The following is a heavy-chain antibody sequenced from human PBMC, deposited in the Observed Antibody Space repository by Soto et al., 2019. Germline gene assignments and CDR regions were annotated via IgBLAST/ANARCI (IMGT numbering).Heavy chain of an antibody. D-gene: IGHD5-12*01. J-gene: IGHJ6*02. Sequence: LRLSCTASGFTFGDYAMSWVRQSPGKGMEWVGFIRSKAYGGTTEYAATVKGRFTISRDDSKSIAYLQMNSLKTEDTAVYYCTRRRDGYNYPYYYYGMDVWGQGTTVTAP. CDR1: GFTFGDYA. V-gene: IGHV3-49*04. CDR3: TRRRDGYNYPYYYYGMDV. CDR2: IRSKAYGGTT.